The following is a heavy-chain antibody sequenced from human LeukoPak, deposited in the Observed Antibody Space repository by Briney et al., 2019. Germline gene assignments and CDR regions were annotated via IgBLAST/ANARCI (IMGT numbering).Heavy chain of an antibody. CDR3: TRVALYYDFWSGYYLDY. CDR1: GFTFGDYA. J-gene: IGHJ4*02. V-gene: IGHV3-49*04. D-gene: IGHD3-3*01. Sequence: GGSLRLSCTASGFTFGDYAMSWDRQAPGKGLEWVGFIRSKAYGGTTEYAASVKGRFTISRDDSKSIAYLQMNSLKTEDTAVYYCTRVALYYDFWSGYYLDYWGQGTLVTVSS. CDR2: IRSKAYGGTT.